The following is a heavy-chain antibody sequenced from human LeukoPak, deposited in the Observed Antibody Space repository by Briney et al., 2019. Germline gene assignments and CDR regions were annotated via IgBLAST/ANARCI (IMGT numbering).Heavy chain of an antibody. CDR1: GGPFSGYY. J-gene: IGHJ6*02. CDR3: ARNLWLRPIYYYYGMDV. Sequence: SETLSLTCAVYGGPFSGYYWSWIRQPPGKGLEWIGEINHSGSTNYNPSLKSRVTISVDTSKNQFSLKLSSVTAADTAVYYCARNLWLRPIYYYYGMDVWGQGTTVTVSS. V-gene: IGHV4-34*01. CDR2: INHSGST. D-gene: IGHD5-12*01.